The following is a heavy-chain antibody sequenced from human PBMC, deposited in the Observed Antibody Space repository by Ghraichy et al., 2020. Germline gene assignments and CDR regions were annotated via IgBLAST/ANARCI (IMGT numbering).Heavy chain of an antibody. CDR3: AKDISVEPYYYMDV. J-gene: IGHJ6*03. D-gene: IGHD1-1*01. CDR1: GFTFSSYA. Sequence: GGSLRLSCAASGFTFSSYAMSWVRQAPGKGLEWVSAISGSGGSTYYADSVKGRFTISRDNSKNTLYLQMSSLRAEDTAVYYCAKDISVEPYYYMDVWGKGTTVTVSS. CDR2: ISGSGGST. V-gene: IGHV3-23*01.